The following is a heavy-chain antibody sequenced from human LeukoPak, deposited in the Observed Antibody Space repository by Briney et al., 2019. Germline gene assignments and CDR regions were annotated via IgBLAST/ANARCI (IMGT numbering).Heavy chain of an antibody. V-gene: IGHV3-23*01. Sequence: GGSLRLSCAASGFTFSSYAMSWVRQAPGKGLEWVSAISGSDGSTYYADSVKGRFTISRDNSKNTLYLQMNSLRAEDTAVYYCAKGRYYYDSSGIDYWGQGTLVTVSS. CDR2: ISGSDGST. CDR3: AKGRYYYDSSGIDY. D-gene: IGHD3-22*01. J-gene: IGHJ4*02. CDR1: GFTFSSYA.